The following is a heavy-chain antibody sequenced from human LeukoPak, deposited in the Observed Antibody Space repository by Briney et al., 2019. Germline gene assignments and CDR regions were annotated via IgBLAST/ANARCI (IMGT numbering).Heavy chain of an antibody. D-gene: IGHD3-3*01. V-gene: IGHV1-18*01. CDR1: GYTFTSYG. Sequence: ASVKVSCKACGYTFTSYGISWVRQAPGQGLEWMGWISVYNGNTNYAQNLQGRVTMTTDTSTSTAYMELRSLRSEDTAVYYCARVLLYDFWSGYRAEYFDYWGQGTLVTVSS. CDR2: ISVYNGNT. CDR3: ARVLLYDFWSGYRAEYFDY. J-gene: IGHJ4*02.